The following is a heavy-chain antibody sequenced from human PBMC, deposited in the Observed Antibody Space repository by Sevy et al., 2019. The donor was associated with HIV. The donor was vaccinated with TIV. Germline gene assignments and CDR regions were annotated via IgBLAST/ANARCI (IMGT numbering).Heavy chain of an antibody. D-gene: IGHD3-10*01. V-gene: IGHV3-74*01. CDR1: GFPFSSHW. CDR2: INSGDTSI. J-gene: IGHJ4*02. Sequence: GGSLRLSCEASGFPFSSHWMHWVRQGPGQGLVWVSGINSGDTSIPYADSVKGRFTISRDNVKNTLYLQMSSLRAEDTALYYCARGSGVAFDYWGQGTLVTVSS. CDR3: ARGSGVAFDY.